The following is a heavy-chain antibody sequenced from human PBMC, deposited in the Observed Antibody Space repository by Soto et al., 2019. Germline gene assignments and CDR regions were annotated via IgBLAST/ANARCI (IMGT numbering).Heavy chain of an antibody. Sequence: QVQLQQWGAGLLKPSETLCLTCSVYGGSFSGYYWSWIRQPPGKGLECIGEINHSGRTNYNPSLKSRVTISVDTSNNQFSLKLSSVTAADTAVYYCARGMRGYCSSTSCDRNYYYGMDVWGQGTTVTVSS. J-gene: IGHJ6*02. CDR3: ARGMRGYCSSTSCDRNYYYGMDV. CDR2: INHSGRT. V-gene: IGHV4-34*01. CDR1: GGSFSGYY. D-gene: IGHD2-2*01.